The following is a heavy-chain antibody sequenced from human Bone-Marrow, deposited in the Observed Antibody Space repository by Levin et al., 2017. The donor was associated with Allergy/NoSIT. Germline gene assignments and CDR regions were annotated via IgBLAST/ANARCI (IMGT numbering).Heavy chain of an antibody. J-gene: IGHJ4*02. D-gene: IGHD7-27*01. V-gene: IGHV4-59*01. Sequence: RSSETLSLTCSVSDVSIRNYYWSWIRQPPGKGLEYVGDIFYSVSTNYNPSLKSRVTMSVDTSKNQFSLRLKSLTAADTAVYYCARVGPATGGLDSWGPGTLVIVSS. CDR1: DVSIRNYY. CDR3: ARVGPATGGLDS. CDR2: IFYSVST.